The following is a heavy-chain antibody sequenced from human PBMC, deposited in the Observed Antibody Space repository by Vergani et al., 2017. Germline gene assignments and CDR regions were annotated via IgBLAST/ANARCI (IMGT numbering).Heavy chain of an antibody. CDR2: ISSSSSYI. Sequence: EVQLVESGGGLVKPGGSLRLSCAASGFTFSSYSMNWVRQAPGKGLEWVASISSSSSYIYYADSVKCRLTISRDNAKNALYRQMNSLRAEDTAVYYCARDSTNYGGNRLFDYWGQGTLVTVSS. CDR3: ARDSTNYGGNRLFDY. CDR1: GFTFSSYS. J-gene: IGHJ4*02. V-gene: IGHV3-21*01. D-gene: IGHD4-23*01.